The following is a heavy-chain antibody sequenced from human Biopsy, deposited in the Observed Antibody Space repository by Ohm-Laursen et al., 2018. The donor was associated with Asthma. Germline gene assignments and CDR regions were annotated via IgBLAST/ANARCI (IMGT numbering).Heavy chain of an antibody. V-gene: IGHV3-23*01. Sequence: SLRLSCSASGFTFSSYAMSWVRQAPGKGLEWVSAISGSGGSTYYADSVKGRFTMARDNSKNTLDLQMNSLREEDTAVYYCARRTQDCSGGSCTRSPPTGRYFQHWGQGTLVTVSS. CDR2: ISGSGGST. CDR3: ARRTQDCSGGSCTRSPPTGRYFQH. D-gene: IGHD2-15*01. CDR1: GFTFSSYA. J-gene: IGHJ1*01.